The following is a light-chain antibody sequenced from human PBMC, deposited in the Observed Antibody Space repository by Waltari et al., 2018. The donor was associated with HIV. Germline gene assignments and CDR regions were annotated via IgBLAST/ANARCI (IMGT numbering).Light chain of an antibody. V-gene: IGKV1-NL1*01. Sequence: DIQMTQSPSSLSASVGDRVTITCRASQGPSKSLAWYQQKPGRAPKVLLHGTSSLGSGVPSRFSGSGSGTDYTLTISSLQPEDFATYYCQQYYSTPWTFGQGTKVEIK. CDR2: GTS. CDR1: QGPSKS. CDR3: QQYYSTPWT. J-gene: IGKJ1*01.